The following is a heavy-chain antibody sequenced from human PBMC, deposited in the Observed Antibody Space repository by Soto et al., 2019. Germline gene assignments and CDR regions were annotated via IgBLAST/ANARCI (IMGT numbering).Heavy chain of an antibody. V-gene: IGHV4-34*01. J-gene: IGHJ3*02. D-gene: IGHD6-13*01. CDR3: ARGRSDQQQLVPTPPANAFDI. CDR1: GGSFSGYY. CDR2: INHSGST. Sequence: PSETLSLTCAVYGGSFSGYYWSWIRQPPGKGLEWIGEINHSGSTNYNPSLKSRVAISVDTSKNQFSLRLSSVTAADTAVYYCARGRSDQQQLVPTPPANAFDIWGQGTMVTVSS.